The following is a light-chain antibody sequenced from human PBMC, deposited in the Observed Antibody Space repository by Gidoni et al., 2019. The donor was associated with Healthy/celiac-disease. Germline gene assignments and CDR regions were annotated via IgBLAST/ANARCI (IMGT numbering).Light chain of an antibody. V-gene: IGKV1-5*03. J-gene: IGKJ1*01. CDR2: KAS. CDR1: QSISSG. CDR3: QQSGA. Sequence: DIQMTQSPSTLSASVGDRVTITCRASQSISSGLAWYQQKPGKAPKLLIYKASSLESGVPSRFSGSGSGTEFTLTISSLQPDDFAPYYCQQSGAFGQGTKVEIK.